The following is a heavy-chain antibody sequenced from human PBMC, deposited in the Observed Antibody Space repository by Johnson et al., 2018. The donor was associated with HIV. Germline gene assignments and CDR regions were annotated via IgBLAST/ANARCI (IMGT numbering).Heavy chain of an antibody. D-gene: IGHD6-6*01. V-gene: IGHV3-33*08. J-gene: IGHJ3*01. CDR3: ARGSSGSFDL. CDR2: IWYDGSNK. Sequence: QVQLVESGGGVVQPGRSLRLSCAASGFTFSNFGMHWVRQAPGQGLEWVAVIWYDGSNKYYADSVKGRFTISRDNSKNTLYLQRNSLRAEDTAVYYCARGSSGSFDLWGRGTMVTVSS. CDR1: GFTFSNFG.